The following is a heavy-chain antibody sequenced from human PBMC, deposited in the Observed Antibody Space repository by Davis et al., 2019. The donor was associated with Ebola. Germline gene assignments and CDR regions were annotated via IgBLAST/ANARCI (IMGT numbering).Heavy chain of an antibody. CDR2: IWYDGIDK. Sequence: GGSLRLSCEVSGFTFSVYGMHWVRQAPGKGLEWVAVIWYDGIDKYYADSVKGRFTIFRDNSKNTVYLQMKSLRADDQAVYFCASIPRNSMILQIWGQGTMVTVSS. CDR1: GFTFSVYG. J-gene: IGHJ3*02. V-gene: IGHV3-33*01. D-gene: IGHD2/OR15-2a*01. CDR3: ASIPRNSMILQI.